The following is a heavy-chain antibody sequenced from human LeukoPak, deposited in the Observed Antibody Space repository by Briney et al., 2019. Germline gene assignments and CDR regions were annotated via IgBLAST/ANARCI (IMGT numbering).Heavy chain of an antibody. D-gene: IGHD2-2*01. J-gene: IGHJ4*02. CDR2: IKQDGREK. V-gene: IGHV3-7*01. CDR1: GFTFSSYW. Sequence: PGGSLRLSCAASGFTFSSYWMSWVRQAPGKGLEWVANIKQDGREKYYVDSVKGRFTISRDNAKNSLYLQMNSLRAEDTAVYYCARVREDIVVVPAVSSLDYWGQGTLVTVSS. CDR3: ARVREDIVVVPAVSSLDY.